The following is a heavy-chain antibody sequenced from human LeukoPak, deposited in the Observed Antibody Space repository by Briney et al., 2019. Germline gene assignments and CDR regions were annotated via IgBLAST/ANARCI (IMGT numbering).Heavy chain of an antibody. CDR2: INHSGST. CDR3: ARGSWVLLWFGELRRDYFDY. Sequence: SETLSLTCAVYGGSFSGYYWSWIRQPPGKGLEWIGEINHSGSTNYNPSLKSRVTISVDTSKNQYSLKLSSVTAADTAVYYCARGSWVLLWFGELRRDYFDYWGQGTLVTVSS. D-gene: IGHD3-10*01. V-gene: IGHV4-34*01. J-gene: IGHJ4*02. CDR1: GGSFSGYY.